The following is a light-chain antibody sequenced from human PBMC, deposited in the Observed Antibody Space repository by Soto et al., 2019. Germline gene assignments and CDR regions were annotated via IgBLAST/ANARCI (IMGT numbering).Light chain of an antibody. CDR2: SAS. CDR1: RSVSTY. V-gene: IGKV1-39*01. J-gene: IGKJ2*01. Sequence: DIQMTQSPFSLSASVGDRVTITCRSSRSVSTYLHWYQQKPGKAPKLLIYSASILQSGVPSRFSGSGSGTDFTLAISGLQDEDCATYYCQQSYNTRYTFGQGTKLEMK. CDR3: QQSYNTRYT.